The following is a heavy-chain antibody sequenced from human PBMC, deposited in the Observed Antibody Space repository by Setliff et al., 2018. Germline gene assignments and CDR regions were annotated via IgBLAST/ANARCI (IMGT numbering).Heavy chain of an antibody. J-gene: IGHJ5*02. CDR3: ARDLIRGAPNWFDP. D-gene: IGHD3-10*01. CDR2: INSGGSLI. Sequence: PGGSLRLSCAASGFTFSNYEMNWVRQAPGKGLGWVSYINSGGSLIYYADSVKGRFTISRDDAKSSLYLQMNSLRAEDTAVYYCARDLIRGAPNWFDPWGQGTLVTVSS. V-gene: IGHV3-48*03. CDR1: GFTFSNYE.